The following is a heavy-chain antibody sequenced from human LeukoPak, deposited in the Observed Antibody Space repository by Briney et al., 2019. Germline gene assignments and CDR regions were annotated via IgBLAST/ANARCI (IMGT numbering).Heavy chain of an antibody. J-gene: IGHJ6*03. CDR2: IIPIFGTA. V-gene: IGHV1-69*05. CDR1: GGTFSSYA. D-gene: IGHD3-10*01. CDR3: ARDDTMVRGVIPPYYYYYYMDV. Sequence: SMKVSCKASGGTFSSYAISWVRQAPGQGLEWMGGIIPIFGTANYAQKFQGRVTITTDESTSTAYMELSSLRSEDTAVYYCARDDTMVRGVIPPYYYYYYMDVWGKGTTVTVSS.